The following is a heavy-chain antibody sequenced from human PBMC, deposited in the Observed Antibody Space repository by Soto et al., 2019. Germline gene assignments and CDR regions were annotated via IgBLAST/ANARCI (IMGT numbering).Heavy chain of an antibody. V-gene: IGHV3-7*01. D-gene: IGHD3-22*01. J-gene: IGHJ3*02. CDR1: AFTLSSYW. CDR2: IKPDGSEK. CDR3: ARDYEFGFDI. Sequence: EVQLVESGGGLVQPGGSLRLSWEASAFTLSSYWMSWVRQAAGKGLEWVANIKPDGSEKYYVDSVKGRFTISRDNTKNSLYLQMSTLRPEDTAIYYCARDYEFGFDIWGQGTLVTVSS.